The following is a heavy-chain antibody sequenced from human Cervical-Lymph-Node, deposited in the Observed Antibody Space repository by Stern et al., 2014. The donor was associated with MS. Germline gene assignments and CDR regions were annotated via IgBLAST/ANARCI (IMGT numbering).Heavy chain of an antibody. Sequence: VQLVQSGGGLVQPGGSLKVSCAASGFTFNNAWMSWVRQAPGKGLEWVGRIKSKTDGETIDYAAPVKGRFTISRDDSRNTLYLQMNSLKTEDTAMYYCTTYRHWGQGTLVTVSS. D-gene: IGHD4-11*01. CDR3: TTYRH. J-gene: IGHJ4*02. CDR2: IKSKTDGETI. CDR1: GFTFNNAW. V-gene: IGHV3-15*01.